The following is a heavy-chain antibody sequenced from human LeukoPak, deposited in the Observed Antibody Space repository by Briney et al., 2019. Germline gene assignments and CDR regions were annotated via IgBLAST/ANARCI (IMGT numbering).Heavy chain of an antibody. Sequence: PGGSLRLSCAASGFTFSSYSMNWVRQAPGKGLEWVSYISSSSSTIYYADSVKGRFTISRDNAKNSLYLQMNSLRAEDTAVYYCAREKIFGLYYYMDVWGKGTTVTVSS. CDR3: AREKIFGLYYYMDV. CDR2: ISSSSSTI. D-gene: IGHD3-3*01. J-gene: IGHJ6*03. V-gene: IGHV3-48*01. CDR1: GFTFSSYS.